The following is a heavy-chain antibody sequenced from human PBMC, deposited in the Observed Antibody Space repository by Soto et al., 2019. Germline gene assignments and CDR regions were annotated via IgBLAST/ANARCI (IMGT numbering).Heavy chain of an antibody. J-gene: IGHJ6*03. CDR3: ASGYGSGMGAYYYYMDV. D-gene: IGHD3-10*01. Sequence: GASVKVSCKASGGTFSSYTISWVRQAPGQGLEWMGRIIPILGIANYAQKFQGRVTITADKSTSTAYMELSSLRSEDTAVYYCASGYGSGMGAYYYYMDVWGKGTTVTVSS. CDR2: IIPILGIA. V-gene: IGHV1-69*02. CDR1: GGTFSSYT.